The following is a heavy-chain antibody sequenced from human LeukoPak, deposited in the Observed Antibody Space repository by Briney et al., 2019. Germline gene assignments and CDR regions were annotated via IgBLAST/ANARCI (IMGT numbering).Heavy chain of an antibody. D-gene: IGHD4/OR15-4a*01. CDR3: AREESGAKSALDY. CDR1: GFTFSSYE. Sequence: GGSLRLSCAASGFTFSSYEMTWVRQAPGKGLEGVSYISGSSSTIYYADSVQGRFTISRDNAKKSLYLQMNSLRAEDTAVFYCAREESGAKSALDYWGQGTLVTVSS. J-gene: IGHJ4*02. CDR2: ISGSSSTI. V-gene: IGHV3-48*03.